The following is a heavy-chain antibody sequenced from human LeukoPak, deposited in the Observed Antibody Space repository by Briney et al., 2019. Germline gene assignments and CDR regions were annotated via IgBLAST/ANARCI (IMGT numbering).Heavy chain of an antibody. J-gene: IGHJ3*02. CDR3: ARDLRGDDAFDI. Sequence: ASVKVSCKASGGTFSSYAISWVRQAPGQGLEWMGGIIPIFGTANYAQKFQGRVTITTDESTSTAYMELSSLRSEDTAVYYCARDLRGDDAFDIWGRGTMVTVSS. V-gene: IGHV1-69*05. CDR2: IIPIFGTA. CDR1: GGTFSSYA.